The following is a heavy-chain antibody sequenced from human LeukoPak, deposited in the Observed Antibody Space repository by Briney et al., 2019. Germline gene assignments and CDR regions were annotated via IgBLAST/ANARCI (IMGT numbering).Heavy chain of an antibody. D-gene: IGHD1-20*01. Sequence: GGSLRLSCAASGFTFSSDSMNWGRQAPGKGLEWVSYISSSSSIIDHADSVKGRFTISRDNAKKSLYLQMNSLRAEDTAVYYCARGPSNWTPFDYWGQGTLVTVSS. V-gene: IGHV3-48*01. J-gene: IGHJ4*02. CDR3: ARGPSNWTPFDY. CDR2: ISSSSSII. CDR1: GFTFSSDS.